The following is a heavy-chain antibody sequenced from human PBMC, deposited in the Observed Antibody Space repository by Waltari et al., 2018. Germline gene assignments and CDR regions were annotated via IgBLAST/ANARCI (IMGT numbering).Heavy chain of an antibody. CDR2: IYPGDAGT. CDR1: GYSFTSYW. V-gene: IGHV5-51*01. CDR3: ARLPRPYSGYYDY. D-gene: IGHD5-12*01. Sequence: EVQLVQSGAEVKKPGESLKISCKGSGYSFTSYWIGWVRQMPGKGLEWMGIIYPGDAGTRYSPSFQVQVTTSTDRTSSTAYLRWSHLKASDTAMYYCARLPRPYSGYYDYWGQGTLVTVSS. J-gene: IGHJ4*02.